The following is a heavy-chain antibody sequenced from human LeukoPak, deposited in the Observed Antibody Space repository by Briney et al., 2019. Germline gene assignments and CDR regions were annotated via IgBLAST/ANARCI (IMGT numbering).Heavy chain of an antibody. D-gene: IGHD1-1*01. V-gene: IGHV3-23*01. J-gene: IGHJ4*02. CDR2: ISGSGGSA. CDR3: AINARPDRGTVPRY. Sequence: GGSLRLSCAASGFTFSNCAMSWVRQAPEKGLEWVSGISGSGGSAYYADSVKGRFTISRDNSKNTLYLQMNSLRAEDTAVYYCAINARPDRGTVPRYWGQGTLVTVSS. CDR1: GFTFSNCA.